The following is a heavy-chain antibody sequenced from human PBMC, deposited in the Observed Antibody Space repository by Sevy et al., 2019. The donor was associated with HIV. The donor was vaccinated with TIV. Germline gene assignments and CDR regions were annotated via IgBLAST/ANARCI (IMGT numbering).Heavy chain of an antibody. CDR2: IMPGGIT. V-gene: IGHV4-34*01. J-gene: IGHJ4*02. D-gene: IGHD1-26*01. CDR1: GGSFSGYY. CDR3: ARGQWEHPF. Sequence: SETLSLTCAVYGGSFSGYYWTWIRQPPGKGLEWIREIMPGGITNYNPSLKSRVTISIDTSKNQFSLKVKSVTAADTAIYYCARGQWEHPFWGQGTQVTVSS.